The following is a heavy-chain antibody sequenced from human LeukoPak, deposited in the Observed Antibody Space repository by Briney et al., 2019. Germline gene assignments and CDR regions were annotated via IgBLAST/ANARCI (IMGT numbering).Heavy chain of an antibody. CDR3: ARWLATLPKMFDP. J-gene: IGHJ5*02. Sequence: SETLSLTCAVFGESFSAYHWSWIRQPPGKGLEWIGEINYSGSTKYNPSLKSRVTISVDTSKNQFSLKLNSVTAADTAVYYCARWLATLPKMFDPWGQGTLVTVSS. CDR1: GESFSAYH. D-gene: IGHD2-15*01. V-gene: IGHV4-34*01. CDR2: INYSGST.